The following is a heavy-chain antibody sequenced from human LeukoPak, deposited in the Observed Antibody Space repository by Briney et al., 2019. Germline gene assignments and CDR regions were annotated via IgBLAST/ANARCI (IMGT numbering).Heavy chain of an antibody. Sequence: HPGRSLRLSCAPSGFTFSRHGMHWVRQAPGKGLEWVAIISNDGSRKYYAHSVEGRFTISRDNPKNTLYLQMDSLRAEDTAVYYCARDRAWNYFDYWGQGTLVTVSS. CDR3: ARDRAWNYFDY. J-gene: IGHJ4*02. CDR1: GFTFSRHG. CDR2: ISNDGSRK. V-gene: IGHV3-30*03. D-gene: IGHD3-3*01.